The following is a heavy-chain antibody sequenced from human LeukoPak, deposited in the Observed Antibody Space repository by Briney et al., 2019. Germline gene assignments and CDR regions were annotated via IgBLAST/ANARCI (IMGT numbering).Heavy chain of an antibody. V-gene: IGHV3-53*01. J-gene: IGHJ4*02. D-gene: IGHD3-10*01. CDR2: IYSGGST. CDR3: ARHGSGSELFDY. CDR1: GFIVSSNY. Sequence: GGSLRLSCAASGFIVSSNYMSWVRQAPGKGLEWFSVIYSGGSTYYADSVKGRFTISRDTSKNTLYLQMNSLRAEDTAVYYCARHGSGSELFDYWGQGTLVTVSS.